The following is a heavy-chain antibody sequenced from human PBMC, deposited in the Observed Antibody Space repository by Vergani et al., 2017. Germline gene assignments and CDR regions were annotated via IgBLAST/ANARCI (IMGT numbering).Heavy chain of an antibody. CDR3: AKKHCSSTSCPFDS. D-gene: IGHD2-2*01. CDR2: ISGHGDNI. Sequence: EVQLVESGGGLVQPGGSLTLSCAASGFTVSTDYFSWVRQAPGKGLEWVSAISGHGDNIFYADSVKGRFTISRDNSKNTLFLQMNSLRVEDTAIYYCAKKHCSSTSCPFDSWGQGTLVTVSS. V-gene: IGHV3-23*04. CDR1: GFTVSTDY. J-gene: IGHJ4*02.